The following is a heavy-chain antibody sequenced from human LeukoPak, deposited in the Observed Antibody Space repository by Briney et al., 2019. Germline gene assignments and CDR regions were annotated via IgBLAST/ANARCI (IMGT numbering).Heavy chain of an antibody. J-gene: IGHJ4*02. D-gene: IGHD1-26*01. V-gene: IGHV3-74*01. CDR1: GFTFSSYW. Sequence: GGSLRLSCAASGFTFSSYWMHWVRQAPGKGLVWVSRINSDGSSTSYADSVKGRFTISRDNAKNTLFLQMNSLRTDDTAVYYCAREDGSYYSPWDYWGQGTLVTVSS. CDR2: INSDGSST. CDR3: AREDGSYYSPWDY.